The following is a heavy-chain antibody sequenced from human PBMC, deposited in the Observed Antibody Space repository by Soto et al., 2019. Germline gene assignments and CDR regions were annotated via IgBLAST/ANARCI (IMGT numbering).Heavy chain of an antibody. CDR3: ARAVRYDFWSGYYLDAFDI. CDR2: INAGNGNT. V-gene: IGHV1-3*01. D-gene: IGHD3-3*01. CDR1: GYTFTSYA. Sequence: EASVKVSCKASGYTFTSYAMHWVRQAPGQRLEWMGWINAGNGNTKYSQKFQGRVTITRDTSASTAYMELSSLRSEDTAVYYCARAVRYDFWSGYYLDAFDIWGQGTMVTVSS. J-gene: IGHJ3*02.